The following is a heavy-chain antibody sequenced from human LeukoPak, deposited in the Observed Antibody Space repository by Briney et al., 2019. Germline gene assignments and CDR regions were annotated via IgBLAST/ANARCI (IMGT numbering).Heavy chain of an antibody. V-gene: IGHV4-4*02. CDR1: GGSISSSNW. CDR3: AREQWLANTYYYYYYMDV. J-gene: IGHJ6*03. Sequence: KPSGTLSLTCAVSGGSISSSNWWGWVRQPPGKGLEWIGEIYHSGSTNYNPSLKSRVTISVDKSKNQFSLKLSSVTAADTAVYYCAREQWLANTYYYYYYMDVWGKGTTVTISS. CDR2: IYHSGST. D-gene: IGHD6-19*01.